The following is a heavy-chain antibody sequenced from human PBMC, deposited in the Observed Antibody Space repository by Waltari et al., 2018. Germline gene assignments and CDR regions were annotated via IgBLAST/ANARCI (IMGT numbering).Heavy chain of an antibody. CDR2: IKKDGSEK. J-gene: IGHJ3*02. CDR1: GFTFNLYW. Sequence: EVQLVESGGGLVQPGGSLRLSCAASGFTFNLYWMSWVRQAPGKGLEWVANIKKDGSEKYYVDSVKGRFTISRDNAKNSLYLQMNSLRAEDTAVYSCARDSALCNRINCRGDAFDIWGQGTMVTVSS. CDR3: ARDSALCNRINCRGDAFDI. D-gene: IGHD1-1*01. V-gene: IGHV3-7*01.